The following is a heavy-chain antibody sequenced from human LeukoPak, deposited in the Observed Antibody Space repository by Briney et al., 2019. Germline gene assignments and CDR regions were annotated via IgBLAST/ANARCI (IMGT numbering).Heavy chain of an antibody. J-gene: IGHJ4*02. CDR1: GGSISRYY. CDR3: ASLSEGSFDD. V-gene: IGHV4-59*08. Sequence: SETLSLTCTVPGGSISRYYWSWIRQPPAKGLEWIGYIYYSGSTTYNPSLQSRVTISIDTSKNQFSLKLSSVTAADTAVYYCASLSEGSFDDWGQGTLVTVSS. CDR2: IYYSGST.